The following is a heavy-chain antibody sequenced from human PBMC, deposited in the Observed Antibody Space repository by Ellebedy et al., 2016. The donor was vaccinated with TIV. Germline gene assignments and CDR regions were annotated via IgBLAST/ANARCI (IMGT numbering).Heavy chain of an antibody. D-gene: IGHD6-19*01. CDR2: VSGDGSST. J-gene: IGHJ4*02. V-gene: IGHV3-74*03. CDR1: GFTFNDYR. Sequence: GESLKISCAASGFTFNDYRMHWVRQVPGKGLVWVSRVSGDGSSTTYADSVKGRFTISRDNAKNTVYLQMNSLRAEDTAVYYCARGSDGWYALGYWGQGTLVTVSS. CDR3: ARGSDGWYALGY.